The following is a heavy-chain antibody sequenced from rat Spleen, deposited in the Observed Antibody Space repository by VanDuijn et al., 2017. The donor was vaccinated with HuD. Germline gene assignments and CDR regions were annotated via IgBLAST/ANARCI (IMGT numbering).Heavy chain of an antibody. CDR1: GFSLTNNG. Sequence: QVQLKESGPGLVQPSQTLSLTCTVSGFSLTNNGVSWVRQPPGKDLEWIAAILSAGSTYYNSVFKSRLSISRDTSKNQVFLKMNSLQTEDTAIYFCTRDLYYYSSYTPDWFAYWGQGTLVTVSS. J-gene: IGHJ3*01. V-gene: IGHV2S12*01. D-gene: IGHD1-2*01. CDR3: TRDLYYYSSYTPDWFAY. CDR2: ILSAGST.